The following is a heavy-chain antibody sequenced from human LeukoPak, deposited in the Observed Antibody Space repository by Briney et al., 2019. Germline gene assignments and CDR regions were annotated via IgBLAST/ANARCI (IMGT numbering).Heavy chain of an antibody. D-gene: IGHD5-24*01. CDR2: IYYSGST. CDR1: GGSISSYY. V-gene: IGHV4-59*08. Sequence: SETLSLTCTVSGGSISSYYWSWIRQPPGKGLEWIGYIYYSGSTNYNPSLKSRVTISVDTSKNQFSLKLSSVTAADTAVYYCASLWRGRGGYNFHFDYWGQGTLVTVSS. J-gene: IGHJ4*02. CDR3: ASLWRGRGGYNFHFDY.